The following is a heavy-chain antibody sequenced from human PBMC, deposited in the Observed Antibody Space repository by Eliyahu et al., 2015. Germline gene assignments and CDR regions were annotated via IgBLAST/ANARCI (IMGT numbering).Heavy chain of an antibody. CDR2: INSDGSST. D-gene: IGHD3-10*01. J-gene: IGHJ6*04. Sequence: EVQLVESGGGLVQPGGSLXLXXXASGFTFXSYWMHWXRQAPGKGLVWVSRINSDGSSTSXADSVKGRFTISRDNAKNTLYLQMNSLRAEDTAVYYCARDGVVWFGEYMDVWGKGTTVTVSS. CDR3: ARDGVVWFGEYMDV. V-gene: IGHV3-74*01. CDR1: GFTFXSYW.